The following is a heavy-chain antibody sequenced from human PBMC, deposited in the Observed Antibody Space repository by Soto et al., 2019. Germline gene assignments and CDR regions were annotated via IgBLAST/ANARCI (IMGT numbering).Heavy chain of an antibody. CDR2: INHSGST. D-gene: IGHD2-15*01. CDR3: ARIAQDIVVVVAASDAFDI. V-gene: IGHV4-34*01. Sequence: SETLSLTCAVYGGSFSGYYWSWIRQPPGKGLEWIGEINHSGSTNYNPALKRRVTISVDTSKNQFSLKLTSVTAAVTAVDYCARIAQDIVVVVAASDAFDIWGQGTMVTVSS. J-gene: IGHJ3*02. CDR1: GGSFSGYY.